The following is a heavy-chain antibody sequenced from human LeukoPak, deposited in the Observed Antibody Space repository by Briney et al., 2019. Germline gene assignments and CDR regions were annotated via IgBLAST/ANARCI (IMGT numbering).Heavy chain of an antibody. V-gene: IGHV3-23*01. CDR1: GFTFSSYA. CDR3: AKEYSGTFSPYPSHFEY. J-gene: IGHJ4*02. Sequence: GGSLRLSCAASGFTFSSYAISWVRQAPGKGLEWVSAISASAGRTYYADSVKGRFTISRANSKNTLFLQMNSLRADDTAVYYCAKEYSGTFSPYPSHFEYWGQGTLVTVSS. D-gene: IGHD1-26*01. CDR2: ISASAGRT.